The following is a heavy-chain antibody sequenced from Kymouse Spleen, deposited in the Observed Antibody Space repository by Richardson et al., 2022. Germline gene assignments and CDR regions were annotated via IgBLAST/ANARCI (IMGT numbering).Heavy chain of an antibody. Sequence: QVQLQQWGAGLLKPSETLSLTCAVYGGSFSGYYWSWIRQPPGKGLEWIGEINHSGSTNYNPSLKSRVTISVDTSKNQFSLKLSSVTAADTAVYYCARGRETGTLFDYWGQGTLVTVSS. CDR3: ARGRETGTLFDY. D-gene: IGHD1-7*01. J-gene: IGHJ4*02. CDR2: INHSGST. CDR1: GGSFSGYY. V-gene: IGHV4-34*01.